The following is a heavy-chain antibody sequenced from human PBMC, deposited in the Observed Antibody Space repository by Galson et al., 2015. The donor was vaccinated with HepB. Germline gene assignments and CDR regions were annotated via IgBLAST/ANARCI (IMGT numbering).Heavy chain of an antibody. Sequence: QSGAEVKKPGESLRISCKGSGYTFTAFWITWVRQIPGKGLEWMGRIDPSDSYTDYSPSFQGHVTISVDKSITTAYLQWSSLKASGTAIYYCASRHYYFRSGTWYNVSDYWGQGTLVTVSS. CDR3: ASRHYYFRSGTWYNVSDY. D-gene: IGHD3-10*01. CDR1: GYTFTAFW. CDR2: IDPSDSYT. J-gene: IGHJ4*02. V-gene: IGHV5-10-1*01.